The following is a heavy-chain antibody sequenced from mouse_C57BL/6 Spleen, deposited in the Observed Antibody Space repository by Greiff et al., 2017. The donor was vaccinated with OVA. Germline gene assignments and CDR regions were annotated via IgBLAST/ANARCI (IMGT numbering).Heavy chain of an antibody. V-gene: IGHV1-18*01. J-gene: IGHJ1*03. CDR1: GYTFTDYN. CDR3: ARSYYYGSVYWYFDV. CDR2: INPNNGGT. D-gene: IGHD1-1*01. Sequence: EVQLQQSGPELVKPGASVKIPCKASGYTFTDYNMDWVKQSHGKSLEWIGDINPNNGGTIYNQKFKGKATLTVDKSSSTAYMELRSLTSEDTAVYYCARSYYYGSVYWYFDVWGTGTTVTVSS.